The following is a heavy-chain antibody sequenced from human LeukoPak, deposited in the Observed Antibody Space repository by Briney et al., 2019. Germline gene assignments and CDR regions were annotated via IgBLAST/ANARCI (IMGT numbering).Heavy chain of an antibody. CDR3: ASVNLYPPHCSSTSCRPYYFDY. CDR1: GGSISSSSYY. V-gene: IGHV4-39*07. CDR2: IYYSGST. Sequence: SETLSLTCTVSGGSISSSSYYWGWIRQPPGKGLEWIGSIYYSGSTYYNPSLKSRVTISVDASKNQFSLKLSSVTAADTAVYYCASVNLYPPHCSSTSCRPYYFDYWGQGTLVTVSS. J-gene: IGHJ4*02. D-gene: IGHD2-2*01.